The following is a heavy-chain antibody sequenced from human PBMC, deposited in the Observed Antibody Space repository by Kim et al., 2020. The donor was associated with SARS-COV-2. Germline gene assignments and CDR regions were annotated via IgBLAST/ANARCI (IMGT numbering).Heavy chain of an antibody. CDR1: GGSFSGYY. CDR3: VSRWEYASSPPYYYYYMDV. CDR2: IDHSGNT. J-gene: IGHJ6*03. V-gene: IGHV4-34*01. Sequence: SETLSLTCVVNGGSFSGYYWNWIRQTPGKGLDWIAEIDHSGNTNYNSSLESRATISVDTSKNQFSLNLTSVTAADTAVYYCVSRWEYASSPPYYYYYMDVWGTGTTVIVSS. D-gene: IGHD1-26*01.